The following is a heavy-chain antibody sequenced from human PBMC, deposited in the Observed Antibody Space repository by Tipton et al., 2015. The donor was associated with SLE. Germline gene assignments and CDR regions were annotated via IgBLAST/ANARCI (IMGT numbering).Heavy chain of an antibody. J-gene: IGHJ6*03. CDR1: GGSFSGYY. D-gene: IGHD3-10*01. V-gene: IGHV4-34*01. CDR2: INHSGST. CDR3: ARLRGSPGGYMDV. Sequence: GLVKPSETLSLTCAVYGGSFSGYYWSWIRQPRGKGLEWIGEINHSGSTNYNPSLKSRVTISVDKSKDQFSLKLSSVTAADTAVYYCARLRGSPGGYMDVWGKGTTVTVSS.